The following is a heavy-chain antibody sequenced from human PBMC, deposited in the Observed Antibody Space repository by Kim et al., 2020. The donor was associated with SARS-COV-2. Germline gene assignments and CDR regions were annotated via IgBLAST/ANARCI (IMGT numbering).Heavy chain of an antibody. Sequence: GGSLRLSCAASGFTFSSYGMHWVRQAPGKGLEWVAVISYDGSNKYYADSVKGRFTISRDNSKNTLYLQMNSLRAEDTAVYYCAKDMLAAGPYDAFDIWGQGTMVTVSS. CDR3: AKDMLAAGPYDAFDI. V-gene: IGHV3-30*18. CDR1: GFTFSSYG. J-gene: IGHJ3*02. CDR2: ISYDGSNK. D-gene: IGHD6-19*01.